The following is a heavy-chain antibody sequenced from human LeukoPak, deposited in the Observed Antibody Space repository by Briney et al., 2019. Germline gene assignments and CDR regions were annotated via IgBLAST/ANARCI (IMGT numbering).Heavy chain of an antibody. J-gene: IGHJ4*02. CDR2: ISYDGNKD. Sequence: PGRSLRLSCAASGFTFSDHAMYWVRQAPGKGLEWLAIISYDGNKDFNADSVKGRFTISRDNSKNTLYLQMNSLRAEDTAVYYCAKDRYSSSWYFDYWGQGTLVTVSS. V-gene: IGHV3-30-3*01. D-gene: IGHD6-13*01. CDR3: AKDRYSSSWYFDY. CDR1: GFTFSDHA.